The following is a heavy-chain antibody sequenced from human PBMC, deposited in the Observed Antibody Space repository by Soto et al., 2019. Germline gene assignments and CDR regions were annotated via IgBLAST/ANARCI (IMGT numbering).Heavy chain of an antibody. V-gene: IGHV1-69*06. Sequence: QVQLVQSGAEVKKPGSSVKVSCKASGGTFSSYAISWVRQAPGQGLEWMGGSIPIFGTANYAQKFQGRVTITADKTTITAYMELSSLRSEDTALYYCAAKYSSSWLHPSRWYSDLWGRGTLVTVSS. D-gene: IGHD6-13*01. CDR3: AAKYSSSWLHPSRWYSDL. J-gene: IGHJ2*01. CDR2: SIPIFGTA. CDR1: GGTFSSYA.